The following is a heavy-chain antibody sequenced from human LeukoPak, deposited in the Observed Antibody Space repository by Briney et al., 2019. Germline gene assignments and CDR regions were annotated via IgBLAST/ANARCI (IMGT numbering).Heavy chain of an antibody. CDR1: GGIFSSYG. D-gene: IGHD3-22*01. CDR2: IIPIFGTA. V-gene: IGHV1-69*05. Sequence: SVKVSCKASGGIFSSYGISWVRQAPGQGLEWMGRIIPIFGTANYAQKFQGRVTITTDESTSTAYMELSSLRSEDTAVYYCARGDYYDSSGYGIDYWGQGTLVTVSS. CDR3: ARGDYYDSSGYGIDY. J-gene: IGHJ4*02.